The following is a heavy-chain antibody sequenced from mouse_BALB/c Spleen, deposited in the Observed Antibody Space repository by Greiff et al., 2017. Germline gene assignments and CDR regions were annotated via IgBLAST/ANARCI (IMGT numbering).Heavy chain of an antibody. CDR2: ISTYYGNT. J-gene: IGHJ3*01. CDR1: GYTFTDYA. Sequence: VQLHQSGPELVRPGVSVKISCKGSGYTFTDYAMHWVKQSHAKSLEWIGVISTYYGNTNYNQKFKGKATMTVDKSSSTAYMELARLTSEDSAIYYCARGGDYDGWFAYWGQGTLVTVSA. D-gene: IGHD2-4*01. CDR3: ARGGDYDGWFAY. V-gene: IGHV1-67*01.